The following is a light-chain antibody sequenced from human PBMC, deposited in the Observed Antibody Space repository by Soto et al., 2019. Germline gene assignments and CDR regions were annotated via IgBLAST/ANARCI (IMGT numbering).Light chain of an antibody. CDR1: KSITNY. CDR2: AAS. J-gene: IGKJ1*01. V-gene: IGKV1-39*01. CDR3: QQIYSTPWT. Sequence: DIQMTQSPSSLSTSVGDRATITCRASKSITNYLNWYQQKPGRFPKLLIYAASRLQTGVPSRFSGSGSGTDFTLTISSLQPEDFATYYCQQIYSTPWTFGQGTKVEIK.